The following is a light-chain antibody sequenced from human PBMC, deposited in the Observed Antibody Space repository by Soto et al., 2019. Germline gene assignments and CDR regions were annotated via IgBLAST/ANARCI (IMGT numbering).Light chain of an antibody. Sequence: QSALTQPASVSGSPGQSITISCTGTNSDVGGYDYVSWYQQHPGKAPKLMIYEVSHRPSGVSNRFSGSRSGNTASLTISGLQAEDAADYYCSSYTSSTTLGVFGRGTKLTVL. CDR1: NSDVGGYDY. CDR2: EVS. V-gene: IGLV2-14*01. J-gene: IGLJ3*02. CDR3: SSYTSSTTLGV.